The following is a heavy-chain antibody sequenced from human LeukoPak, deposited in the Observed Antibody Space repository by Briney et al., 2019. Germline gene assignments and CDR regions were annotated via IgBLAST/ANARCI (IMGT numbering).Heavy chain of an antibody. J-gene: IGHJ4*02. V-gene: IGHV4-61*02. CDR3: ARDLTDYYELDY. Sequence: PSETLSLTCTVSGGSISSGSYYWSWIRQPAEKGLEWIGRIYSSGSTNYNPSLKSRVTMSVDTSKNQFSLKLSSVTAADTAVYYCARDLTDYYELDYWGQGTLVTVSS. CDR2: IYSSGST. CDR1: GGSISSGSYY. D-gene: IGHD3-22*01.